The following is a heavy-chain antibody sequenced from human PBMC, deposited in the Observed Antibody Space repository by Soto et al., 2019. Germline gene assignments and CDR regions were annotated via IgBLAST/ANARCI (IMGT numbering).Heavy chain of an antibody. D-gene: IGHD3-10*01. CDR1: GDSVSSDITS. CDR3: ARGNALDV. Sequence: QGQLQQSGPGLVKPSQTLSLTCAISGDSVSSDITSWNWIRQSPSRGLEWLGRTYYRSKWFHDYEASVKSRITITPDTSKNQFSLELNSMTPEDTAVYYCARGNALDVWGQGTVVTVSS. CDR2: TYYRSKWFH. V-gene: IGHV6-1*01. J-gene: IGHJ3*01.